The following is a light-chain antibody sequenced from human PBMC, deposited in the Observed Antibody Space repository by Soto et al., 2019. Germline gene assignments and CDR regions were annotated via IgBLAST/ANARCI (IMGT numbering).Light chain of an antibody. CDR3: QQSYSTPYT. J-gene: IGKJ2*01. V-gene: IGKV1-39*01. CDR1: QSISSY. CDR2: AAS. Sequence: DIQMTQSPSSLSASVGARVTITCRASQSISSYLNWYQQKPGKAPKLLIDAASSLQSGVPSRFSGRGSGTDFTLTISSLQPEDFATYYCQQSYSTPYTFGQGTKVDIK.